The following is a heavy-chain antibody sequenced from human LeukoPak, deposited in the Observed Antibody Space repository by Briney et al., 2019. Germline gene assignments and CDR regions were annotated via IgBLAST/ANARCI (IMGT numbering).Heavy chain of an antibody. CDR3: ARDLGISGWYAPPLGYFDY. Sequence: PSETLSLTCTVSGGSISSYYWSWIRQPPGKGLEWIGYIYYSGSTNYNPSLKSRVTISVDTSKNQFSLKLSSVTAADTAVYYCARDLGISGWYAPPLGYFDYWGQGTLVTVSS. J-gene: IGHJ4*02. CDR1: GGSISSYY. CDR2: IYYSGST. V-gene: IGHV4-59*01. D-gene: IGHD6-19*01.